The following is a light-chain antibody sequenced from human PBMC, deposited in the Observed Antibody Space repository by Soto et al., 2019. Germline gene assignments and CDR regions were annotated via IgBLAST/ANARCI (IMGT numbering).Light chain of an antibody. CDR3: QKYSSVIT. CDR2: AAS. CDR1: QGISNF. V-gene: IGKV1-27*01. Sequence: DIQMTQSPSSLSASVGDRVTITCRASQGISNFLAWYQQKPGKVPKLLISAASTLQSGVPSRFSGSGSGTDFTLTITSLQPEDVPTYYCQKYSSVITLGQGTRLEIK. J-gene: IGKJ5*01.